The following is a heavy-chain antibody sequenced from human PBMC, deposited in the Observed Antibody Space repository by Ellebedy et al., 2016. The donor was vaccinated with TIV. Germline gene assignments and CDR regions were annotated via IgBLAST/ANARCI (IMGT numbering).Heavy chain of an antibody. J-gene: IGHJ6*02. V-gene: IGHV3-7*04. Sequence: PAGSLRLSCAASGFTFRSYWMSWVRQAPGKGLEWVANIKEDGSQKYYVDSVKGRFTIPRDNAKNSLHLQMNSLRAKETAVDYCARGYYGMDVWGQGTTVTVSS. CDR1: GFTFRSYW. CDR2: IKEDGSQK. CDR3: ARGYYGMDV.